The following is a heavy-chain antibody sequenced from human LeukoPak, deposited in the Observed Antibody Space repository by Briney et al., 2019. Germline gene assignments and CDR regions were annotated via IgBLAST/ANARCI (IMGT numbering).Heavy chain of an antibody. CDR1: GYTFSNYG. Sequence: ASVKVSCKASGYTFSNYGIGWVRQAPGQGLEWMGGISAYNGNTDYARKLQDRVTMTTETSTSTAHMELRSLRSDDTAVYYCARATHYSDSSGPHLGTFDVWGLGTMVTVSS. V-gene: IGHV1-18*01. CDR3: ARATHYSDSSGPHLGTFDV. CDR2: ISAYNGNT. J-gene: IGHJ3*01. D-gene: IGHD3-22*01.